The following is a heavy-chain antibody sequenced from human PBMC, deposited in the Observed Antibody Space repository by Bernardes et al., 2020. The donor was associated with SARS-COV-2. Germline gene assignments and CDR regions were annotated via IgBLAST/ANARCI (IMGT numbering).Heavy chain of an antibody. J-gene: IGHJ6*02. V-gene: IGHV3-21*01. CDR2: ISSSNSYI. Sequence: GGSLRLSCAASGFTFSTYSMNWVRQAPGKGLEWVSSISSSNSYIYNADSVKGRFTISRDNANNSLYLQMNSLRAEDTAVYYCARDRYVYYEWTRPYYYYAMDVWGQGTTVTVSS. D-gene: IGHD3-16*01. CDR3: ARDRYVYYEWTRPYYYYAMDV. CDR1: GFTFSTYS.